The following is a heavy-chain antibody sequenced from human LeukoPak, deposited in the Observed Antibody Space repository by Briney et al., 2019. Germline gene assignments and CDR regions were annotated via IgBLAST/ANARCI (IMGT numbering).Heavy chain of an antibody. J-gene: IGHJ4*02. Sequence: GGSLRLSCVASGFSFNNYGMNWVRQAPGKGLEWVSSISNIDGSTKYADSVKGRFTISTDKSKKTLFLQMNSLRAEDTAVYYCAKEDLGRTFDYWGQGTLVTVSS. D-gene: IGHD7-27*01. CDR2: ISNIDGST. V-gene: IGHV3-23*01. CDR1: GFSFNNYG. CDR3: AKEDLGRTFDY.